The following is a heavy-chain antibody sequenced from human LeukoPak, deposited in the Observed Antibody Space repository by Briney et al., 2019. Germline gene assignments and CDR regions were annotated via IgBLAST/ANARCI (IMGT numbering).Heavy chain of an antibody. CDR3: ARDCSGGSCYSGDAFDI. CDR1: GGSISSSNW. V-gene: IGHV4-4*02. J-gene: IGHJ3*02. Sequence: SGTLSLTCAVSGGSISSSNWWSWVRQHPGKGLEWIGYIYYSGSTYYNPSLKSRVTISVDTSKNQFSLKLSSVTAADTAVYYCARDCSGGSCYSGDAFDIWGQGTMVTVSS. D-gene: IGHD2-15*01. CDR2: IYYSGST.